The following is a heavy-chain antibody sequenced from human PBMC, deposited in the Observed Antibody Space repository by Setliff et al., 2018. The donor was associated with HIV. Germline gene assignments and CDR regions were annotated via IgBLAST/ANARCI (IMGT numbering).Heavy chain of an antibody. Sequence: SETLSLTCAVYGGSFSGYCWSWIRQPPGKGLEWIGEMQHSGRTNYNPSLRSRVTTSVDTSKSQFSLKLSSVTAADTAVFFCARGATYYYYMDVWGKGTTVTVSS. J-gene: IGHJ6*03. CDR3: ARGATYYYYMDV. CDR1: GGSFSGYC. V-gene: IGHV4-34*01. CDR2: MQHSGRT.